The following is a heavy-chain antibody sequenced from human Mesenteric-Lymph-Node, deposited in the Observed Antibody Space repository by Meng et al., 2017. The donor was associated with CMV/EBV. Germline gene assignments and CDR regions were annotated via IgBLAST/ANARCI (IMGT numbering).Heavy chain of an antibody. J-gene: IGHJ4*02. Sequence: ASVKVSCKTSGYNFAGYGVSWVRQAPGQGLEWMGWISGYSGDTKYAENFQGRVTVTADTSTSTAYMEVRSLRSDDTAVYYCARDPYGDYEGGYFDYWGQGTPVTVSS. V-gene: IGHV1-18*01. D-gene: IGHD5-12*01. CDR2: ISGYSGDT. CDR3: ARDPYGDYEGGYFDY. CDR1: GYNFAGYG.